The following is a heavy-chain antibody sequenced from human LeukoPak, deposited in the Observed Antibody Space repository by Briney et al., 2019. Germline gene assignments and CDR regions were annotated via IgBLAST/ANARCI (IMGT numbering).Heavy chain of an antibody. CDR1: GGSISRYY. Sequence: SETLSHTCTVSGGSISRYYWSWIGEPPGKGLEWIGYMYYSGSTNYTTSLKRRVTISVDTSKNQSSLKLSSVTAADTAVYYCARGFYGSGDSYYYGMDVWRQGTTVTVSS. J-gene: IGHJ6*02. CDR3: ARGFYGSGDSYYYGMDV. D-gene: IGHD3-10*01. V-gene: IGHV4-59*12. CDR2: MYYSGST.